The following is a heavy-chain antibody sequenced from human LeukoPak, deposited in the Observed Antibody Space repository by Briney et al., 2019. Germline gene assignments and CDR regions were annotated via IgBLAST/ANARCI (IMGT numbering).Heavy chain of an antibody. CDR3: ARAGSRGWYSRIFDY. CDR2: IISSSRYI. Sequence: TAGGSLTLSCTASGFTFSSYSTNWVRHSPGKGLEWVSSIISSSRYIYYAASVKGRFTISRDNAKTALYLQMNSLRAGDTAVYYCARAGSRGWYSRIFDYWGRGTLVSVSS. V-gene: IGHV3-21*01. D-gene: IGHD6-19*01. J-gene: IGHJ4*02. CDR1: GFTFSSYS.